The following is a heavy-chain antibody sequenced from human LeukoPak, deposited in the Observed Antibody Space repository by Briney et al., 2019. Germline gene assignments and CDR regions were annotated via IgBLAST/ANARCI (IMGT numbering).Heavy chain of an antibody. CDR2: IWYDGSNE. J-gene: IGHJ3*02. V-gene: IGHV3-33*01. CDR3: GRDTVGYGGAFDI. Sequence: GRSLRLSCAASGFMFSNYGMHWVRQAPGKGLEWVAVIWYDGSNEYYADSVKGRFTISRDNSKNTLYLQMNSLRPEDTAVYYCGRDTVGYGGAFDIWGQGTMVTVSS. CDR1: GFMFSNYG. D-gene: IGHD5-18*01.